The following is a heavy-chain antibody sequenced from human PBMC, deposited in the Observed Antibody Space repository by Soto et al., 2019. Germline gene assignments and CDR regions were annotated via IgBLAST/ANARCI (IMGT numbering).Heavy chain of an antibody. Sequence: GGSLRLSCAASGFTFDDYGMSWVRQAPGKGLEWVSGINWNGGSTGYADSVKGRFTISRDNAKNSLYLQMNSLRAEDTALYHCARLNLGAGPRAFDIWGQGTMVTVS. J-gene: IGHJ3*02. CDR1: GFTFDDYG. CDR3: ARLNLGAGPRAFDI. D-gene: IGHD6-25*01. CDR2: INWNGGST. V-gene: IGHV3-20*01.